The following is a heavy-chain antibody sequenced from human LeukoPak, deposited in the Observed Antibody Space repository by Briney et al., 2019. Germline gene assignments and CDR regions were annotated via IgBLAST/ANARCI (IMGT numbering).Heavy chain of an antibody. CDR1: GGSFSGYY. Sequence: PSETLSLTCAVNGGSFSGYYWSWIRQPPGKGLGWNGEINHSGSTDYNPSLKSRVTISVDTSKDQFSLKLSSVTAAVTAVYYCARDRYYGSGSYLRYNWFDPWGQGTLVTVSS. D-gene: IGHD3-10*01. V-gene: IGHV4-34*01. J-gene: IGHJ5*02. CDR2: INHSGST. CDR3: ARDRYYGSGSYLRYNWFDP.